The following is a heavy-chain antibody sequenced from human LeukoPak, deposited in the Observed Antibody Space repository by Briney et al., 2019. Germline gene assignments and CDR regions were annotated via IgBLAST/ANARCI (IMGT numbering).Heavy chain of an antibody. J-gene: IGHJ4*02. CDR2: IYTSGST. Sequence: SETLSLTCTVSGGSISSYYWSWIRQPPRKGLEWIWRIYTSGSTNYNPSLKSRVTMSVDTSKNQFSLKLSSVTAADTAVYYCAREAHFDWLSYPGVVDYWGQGTLVTVSS. V-gene: IGHV4-4*07. CDR3: AREAHFDWLSYPGVVDY. D-gene: IGHD3-9*01. CDR1: GGSISSYY.